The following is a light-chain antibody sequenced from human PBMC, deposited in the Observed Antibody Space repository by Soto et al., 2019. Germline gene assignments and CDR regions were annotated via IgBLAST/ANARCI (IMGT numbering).Light chain of an antibody. J-gene: IGKJ1*01. CDR2: GAS. CDR1: QSVSSN. Sequence: EIEMTQSPATLSLSPGERATLYCWASQSVSSNLAWYQQKPGQAPRLLIYGASTRVTGVPARFSGSGSGTEFTLIISSLQSEDSAVYYCQQYNSWLWTFGQGTKVDIK. CDR3: QQYNSWLWT. V-gene: IGKV3-15*01.